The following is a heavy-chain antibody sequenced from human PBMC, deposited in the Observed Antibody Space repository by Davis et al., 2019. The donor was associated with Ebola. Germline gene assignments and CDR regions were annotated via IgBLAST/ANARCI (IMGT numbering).Heavy chain of an antibody. J-gene: IGHJ4*02. Sequence: PSETLSLTCTVSGGSIFSRSYYWGWIRQPPGKGLEWIGSLYYRGNTFYNPPLKSRVTISVDTSKNQISLKMSSVTAADTAVYYCASPPVLYSSSPNPDYWGQGTLVTVSS. CDR3: ASPPVLYSSSPNPDY. CDR2: LYYRGNT. D-gene: IGHD6-13*01. V-gene: IGHV4-39*01. CDR1: GGSIFSRSYY.